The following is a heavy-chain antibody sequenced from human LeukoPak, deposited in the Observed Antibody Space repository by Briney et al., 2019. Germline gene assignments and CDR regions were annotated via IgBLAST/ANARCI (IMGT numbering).Heavy chain of an antibody. Sequence: SETLSLTCTVSGGSISSSSYYWGWIRQPPGKGLEWIGRIYTSGSTNYNPSPKSRVTMSVDTSKNQFSLKLSSVTAADTAVYYCAREGGYDSYYYYYYMDVWGKGTTVTISS. CDR2: IYTSGST. D-gene: IGHD5-12*01. CDR3: AREGGYDSYYYYYYMDV. J-gene: IGHJ6*03. CDR1: GGSISSSSYY. V-gene: IGHV4-39*07.